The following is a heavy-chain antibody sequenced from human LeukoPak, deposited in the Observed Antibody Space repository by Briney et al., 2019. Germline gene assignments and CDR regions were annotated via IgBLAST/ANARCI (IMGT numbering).Heavy chain of an antibody. Sequence: PGRSLRLSCAASGFTFSSYAMHWVRQAPGKGLEWVAVISYDGSNKYYADSVKGRFTISRDNSKNTLYLQMNSLRAGDTAVYYCAASIPPASWGQGTLVTVSS. V-gene: IGHV3-30*04. CDR1: GFTFSSYA. J-gene: IGHJ5*02. D-gene: IGHD2-21*01. CDR2: ISYDGSNK. CDR3: AASIPPAS.